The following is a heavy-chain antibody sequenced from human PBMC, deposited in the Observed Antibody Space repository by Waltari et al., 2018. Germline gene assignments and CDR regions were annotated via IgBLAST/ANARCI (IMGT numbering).Heavy chain of an antibody. CDR1: GFTFSRSW. Sequence: EVQLVESGGGLVQPGGSLRLSCAASGFTFSRSWMSWVRQAPGKGLEWVAHIKQDGSEKYYVDSVKGRFTISRDNAKNSLYLQMNSLRAEDTAVYYCASHYVYYYYGMDVWGQGTTVTVSS. D-gene: IGHD4-17*01. CDR3: ASHYVYYYYGMDV. CDR2: IKQDGSEK. J-gene: IGHJ6*02. V-gene: IGHV3-7*01.